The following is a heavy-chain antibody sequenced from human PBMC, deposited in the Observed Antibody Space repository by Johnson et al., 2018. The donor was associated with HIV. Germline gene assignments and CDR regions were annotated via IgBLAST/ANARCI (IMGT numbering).Heavy chain of an antibody. Sequence: VQLVESGGGLIQPGGSLRLSCAASGFTVSSNYMSWVRQAPGKGLEWVSVIYSGGSTYYADSVKGRFTISRDNSKNTLDLQMNSLRAEDTAVYYCVSSAQVSGWPPGAFDIWGQGTMVTVSS. D-gene: IGHD6-19*01. CDR3: VSSAQVSGWPPGAFDI. V-gene: IGHV3-53*01. CDR2: IYSGGST. CDR1: GFTVSSNY. J-gene: IGHJ3*02.